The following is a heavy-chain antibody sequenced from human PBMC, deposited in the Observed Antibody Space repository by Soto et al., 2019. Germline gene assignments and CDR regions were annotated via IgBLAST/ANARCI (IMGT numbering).Heavy chain of an antibody. CDR3: AHRPGDCNDENRFDT. CDR1: GFSLSTSGVG. V-gene: IGHV2-5*02. D-gene: IGHD1-1*01. CDR2: IYWDDDK. J-gene: IGHJ5*02. Sequence: ITLKESGPTLVKPTQTLTLTCTFSGFSLSTSGVGVGWIRQPPGKALEWLALIYWDDDKRYSPSLKSRLTITKETTKNQVVLTMTNMEPVDTATYYCAHRPGDCNDENRFDTWGQGTLVTVSS.